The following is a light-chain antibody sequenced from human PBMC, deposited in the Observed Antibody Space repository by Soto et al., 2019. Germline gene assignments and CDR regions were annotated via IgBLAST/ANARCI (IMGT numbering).Light chain of an antibody. CDR2: EGS. CDR3: SSYTSSSTLDVV. J-gene: IGLJ2*01. Sequence: QSALTQPASVSGSPGQSITISCTGTSSDVGGYILVSWYQQHPGKAPKLMIYEGSKRPSGVSNRFSGSKSGNTASLTISGLQAEDEAHYYCSSYTSSSTLDVVFGGGTQLTVL. CDR1: SSDVGGYIL. V-gene: IGLV2-14*02.